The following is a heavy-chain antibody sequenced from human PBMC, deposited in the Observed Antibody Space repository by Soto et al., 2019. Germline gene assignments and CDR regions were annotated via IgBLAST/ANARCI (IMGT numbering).Heavy chain of an antibody. CDR1: GFTFSSYG. D-gene: IGHD3-22*01. CDR3: ARDRWGLYDSSGSPDY. CDR2: IWYDGSNK. J-gene: IGHJ4*02. V-gene: IGHV3-33*01. Sequence: GGSLRLSCAASGFTFSSYGMHWVRQAPGKGLEWVAVIWYDGSNKYYADSVKGRFTISRDNSKNTLYLQMNSVRAEDTAVYYCARDRWGLYDSSGSPDYWGQGTLVTVSS.